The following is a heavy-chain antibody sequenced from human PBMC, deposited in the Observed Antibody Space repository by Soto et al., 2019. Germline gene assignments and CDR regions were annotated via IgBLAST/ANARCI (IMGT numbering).Heavy chain of an antibody. V-gene: IGHV3-30-3*01. Sequence: GGSLRLSCAASGFTFSSYAMHWVRQAPGKGLEWVAVISYDGSNKYYADSVKGRFTISRDNSKNTLYLQMNSLRAEDTAVYYCAQIVDTAMDPYYYGMDVWGQGTTVTVSS. J-gene: IGHJ6*02. CDR2: ISYDGSNK. CDR3: AQIVDTAMDPYYYGMDV. CDR1: GFTFSSYA. D-gene: IGHD5-18*01.